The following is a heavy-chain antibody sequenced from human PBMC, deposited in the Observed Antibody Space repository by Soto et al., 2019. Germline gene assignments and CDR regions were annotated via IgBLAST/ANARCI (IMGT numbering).Heavy chain of an antibody. Sequence: EVQLVESGGGLVQPGGSLRLSCAASGFTVSSNYMSWVRQAPGKGLEWVSVIYSGGSTYYADSVKGRFTISRDNSKNTLYLQMNSLGAEDTAVYYCARSYSSGWSRSGAYEYFQHWGQGTLVTVSS. CDR2: IYSGGST. V-gene: IGHV3-66*01. J-gene: IGHJ1*01. CDR1: GFTVSSNY. D-gene: IGHD6-19*01. CDR3: ARSYSSGWSRSGAYEYFQH.